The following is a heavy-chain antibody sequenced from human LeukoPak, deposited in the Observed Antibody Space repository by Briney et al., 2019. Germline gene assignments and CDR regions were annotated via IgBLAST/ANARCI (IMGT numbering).Heavy chain of an antibody. Sequence: GGSLRLSCAASGFTFSSYWMHWVRQAPGKGLVWVSRINSDGSSTNYAASVKGRFTISRDNAKNTLYLQMNSLRAEDTAVYYCARDRRFGEFDYWGQGTLVTVSS. CDR3: ARDRRFGEFDY. J-gene: IGHJ4*02. CDR2: INSDGSST. V-gene: IGHV3-74*01. D-gene: IGHD3-10*01. CDR1: GFTFSSYW.